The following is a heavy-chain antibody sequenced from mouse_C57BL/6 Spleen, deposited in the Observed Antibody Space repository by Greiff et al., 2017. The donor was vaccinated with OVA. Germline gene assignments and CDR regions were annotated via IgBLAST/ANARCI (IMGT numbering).Heavy chain of an antibody. V-gene: IGHV14-2*01. CDR1: GFNIKDYY. CDR2: IDTEDGET. D-gene: IGHD1-1*01. Sequence: EVKLMESGAELVKPGASVKLSCTASGFNIKDYYMHWVKQRTEQGQEWIGRIDTEDGETKYAPKFQGKVTITADTSSNTAYLQLSSLTSEDTAVYYCARYGIYFDYWGQGTTLTVSS. J-gene: IGHJ2*01. CDR3: ARYGIYFDY.